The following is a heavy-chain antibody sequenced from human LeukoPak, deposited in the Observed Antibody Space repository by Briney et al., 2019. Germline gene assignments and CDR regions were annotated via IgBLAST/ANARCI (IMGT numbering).Heavy chain of an antibody. CDR2: INSDGSST. J-gene: IGHJ4*02. Sequence: PGGSLRLSCAASGFTFSSYWMHWVRQVPGKGLVWVSRINSDGSSTSYADSVKGRFTISRDNSKNTLYLQMNSLRAEDTAVYYCARGGRGNPTGVLFPSVAAIDHWGQGTLVTVSS. D-gene: IGHD6-19*01. CDR1: GFTFSSYW. V-gene: IGHV3-74*01. CDR3: ARGGRGNPTGVLFPSVAAIDH.